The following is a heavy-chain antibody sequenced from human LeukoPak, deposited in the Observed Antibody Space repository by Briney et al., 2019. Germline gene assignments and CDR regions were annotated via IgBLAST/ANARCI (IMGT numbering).Heavy chain of an antibody. D-gene: IGHD4-23*01. V-gene: IGHV3-43*02. CDR2: ISGDGATT. Sequence: GGSLRLSCSASGFTFDDYAMHWVRQAPGKGLEWVSLISGDGATTYYAASVKGRFTISRDNAKNSLYLQMNSLRDEDTAVYYCARDGDGGLGSDYWGQGTLVTV. J-gene: IGHJ4*02. CDR3: ARDGDGGLGSDY. CDR1: GFTFDDYA.